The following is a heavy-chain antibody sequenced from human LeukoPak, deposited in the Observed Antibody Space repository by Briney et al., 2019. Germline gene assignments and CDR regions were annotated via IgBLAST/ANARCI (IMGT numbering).Heavy chain of an antibody. CDR3: ARDSLNNYYYYYYMDV. V-gene: IGHV1-8*01. J-gene: IGHJ6*03. CDR1: GYTFTSYD. Sequence: ASVKVSCKASGYTFTSYDINWVRQATGQGLEWMGWMNPNSGNTGYAQKFQGRVTMTRNTSISTAYMELSSLRSEDTAVYYCARDSLNNYYYYYYMDVWGKGTTDTVSS. CDR2: MNPNSGNT. D-gene: IGHD5-18*01.